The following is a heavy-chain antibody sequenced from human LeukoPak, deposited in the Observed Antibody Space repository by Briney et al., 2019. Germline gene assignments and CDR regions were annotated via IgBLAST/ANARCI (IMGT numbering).Heavy chain of an antibody. V-gene: IGHV1-18*01. D-gene: IGHD2-2*01. Sequence: GASVKVSCKASGYTFTSYGISWVRQAPGQGLEWMGWISAYNGNTNYAQKLQGRVTMTTDTSTSTAYMELSSLRSEDTAVYYCARGGSTRGDYYYYYMDVWGKGTTVTVSS. CDR3: ARGGSTRGDYYYYYMDV. J-gene: IGHJ6*03. CDR1: GYTFTSYG. CDR2: ISAYNGNT.